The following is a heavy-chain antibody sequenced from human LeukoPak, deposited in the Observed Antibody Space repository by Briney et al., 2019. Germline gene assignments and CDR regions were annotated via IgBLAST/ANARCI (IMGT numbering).Heavy chain of an antibody. J-gene: IGHJ4*02. Sequence: ASVKVSCKASGYTFTSYDINWVRQAGQGLEWIGYMTPTSGNTGYAQNLQGRVTLTSDTPINTVYMELSSLTSEDTAVYYCVRGLFWGQGTLVTVSS. CDR3: VRGLF. CDR1: GYTFTSYD. V-gene: IGHV1-8*01. CDR2: MTPTSGNT.